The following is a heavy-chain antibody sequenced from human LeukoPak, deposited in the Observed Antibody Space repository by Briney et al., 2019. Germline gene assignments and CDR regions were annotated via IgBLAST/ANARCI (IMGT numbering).Heavy chain of an antibody. D-gene: IGHD2-8*01. Sequence: PSETLSLTCTVSGGSISSYYWSWIPQPAGKGLEWIGRIYTSGSTNYNPSLKSRVTMSVDTSKNQFSLKLSSVTAADTAVYYCARDRGRYCTNGVCPRGYDYWGQGTLVTVSS. V-gene: IGHV4-4*07. CDR1: GGSISSYY. J-gene: IGHJ4*02. CDR2: IYTSGST. CDR3: ARDRGRYCTNGVCPRGYDY.